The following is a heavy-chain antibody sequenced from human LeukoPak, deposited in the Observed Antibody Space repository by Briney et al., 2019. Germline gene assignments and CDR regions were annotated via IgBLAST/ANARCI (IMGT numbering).Heavy chain of an antibody. CDR3: AKVHPMIVVPWGYFDY. V-gene: IGHV3-23*01. J-gene: IGHJ4*02. Sequence: GGSLRLSCAASGFTFSSYAMSWVRQAPGKGLEWVSAISGSGGSTYYAQSVKGRFIISRDNSKNTLYLQMNSLRAEDTAVYYCAKVHPMIVVPWGYFDYWGQGTLVTVSS. D-gene: IGHD3-22*01. CDR2: ISGSGGST. CDR1: GFTFSSYA.